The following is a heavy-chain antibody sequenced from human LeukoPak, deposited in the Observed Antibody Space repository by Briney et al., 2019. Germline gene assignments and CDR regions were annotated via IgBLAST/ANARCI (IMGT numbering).Heavy chain of an antibody. V-gene: IGHV3-30*04. J-gene: IGHJ1*01. CDR2: ISYDGSDK. CDR3: ASRKGYCSSTSCYQHFQH. CDR1: GFTFSTYA. D-gene: IGHD2-2*01. Sequence: GGSLRLSCAASGFTFSTYAMHWVRQAPGKGLEWLAVISYDGSDKYYADSVKGRFTISRDNAKNSLYLQMNSLRAEDTAVYYCASRKGYCSSTSCYQHFQHWGQGTLVTVSS.